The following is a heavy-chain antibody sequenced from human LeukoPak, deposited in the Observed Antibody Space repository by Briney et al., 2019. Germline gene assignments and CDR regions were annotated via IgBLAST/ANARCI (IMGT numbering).Heavy chain of an antibody. D-gene: IGHD6-6*01. CDR3: ARVYSSSTRDFDY. V-gene: IGHV3-66*01. CDR2: IYSGGTT. J-gene: IGHJ4*02. Sequence: PGGSLRLSCAASGFAVSSSYMSWVRQAPGKGLEWVSVIYSGGTTYYADSVKGRFTISRDNSKNTLYLQMNGLRAEDTAVYYCARVYSSSTRDFDYWGQGTLVTVSS. CDR1: GFAVSSSY.